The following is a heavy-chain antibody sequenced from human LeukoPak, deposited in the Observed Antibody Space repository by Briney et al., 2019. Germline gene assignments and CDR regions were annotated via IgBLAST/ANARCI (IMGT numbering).Heavy chain of an antibody. CDR3: AKDKVSGYDLRDYYYMDV. V-gene: IGHV3-23*01. J-gene: IGHJ6*03. CDR2: ISGSGGSI. Sequence: GGSLRLSCAASGFTFSSYAMSWVRQAPGKGLEWVSAISGSGGSIYYADSVKGRLTISRDNSKNTLYLQMNSLRAEDTAVYYCAKDKVSGYDLRDYYYMDVWGKGTTVTVSS. D-gene: IGHD5-12*01. CDR1: GFTFSSYA.